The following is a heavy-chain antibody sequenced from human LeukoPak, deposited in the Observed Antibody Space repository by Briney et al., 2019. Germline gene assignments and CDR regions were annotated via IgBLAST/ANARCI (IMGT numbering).Heavy chain of an antibody. J-gene: IGHJ4*02. CDR2: INPNSGGT. CDR3: AKIAAAGTSFDY. Sequence: ASVKVSCKASGYTFTGYYMHWVRQAPGQGLEWMGWINPNSGGTNYAQKFQGRVTMTRDTSNSTAYMELSRLRSDDTAVYYCAKIAAAGTSFDYWGQGTLVTVSS. D-gene: IGHD6-13*01. V-gene: IGHV1-2*02. CDR1: GYTFTGYY.